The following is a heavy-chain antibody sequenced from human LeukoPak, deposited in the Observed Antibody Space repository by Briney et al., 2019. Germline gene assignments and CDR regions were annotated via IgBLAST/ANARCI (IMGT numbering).Heavy chain of an antibody. CDR1: GFTFSSHE. J-gene: IGHJ5*02. V-gene: IGHV3-48*03. CDR3: ARALLRLNWFDP. Sequence: PGGSLRLSCAASGFTFSSHEMNWVRQAPGKGLEWVSYISSSGSTIYYADSVKGRFTISRDNAKNSLYLQMNSLRAEDTAVYYCARALLRLNWFDPWGQGTLVTGSS. CDR2: ISSSGSTI. D-gene: IGHD2/OR15-2a*01.